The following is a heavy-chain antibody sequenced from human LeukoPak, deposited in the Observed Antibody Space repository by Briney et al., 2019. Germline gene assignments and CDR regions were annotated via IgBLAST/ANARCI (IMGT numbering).Heavy chain of an antibody. Sequence: LRLSCAASGFTFDDHDMHWVRQAPGKGLEWVSGITWDSGITAYADSVKGRFTISRDNSKNTLYLQMNSLRAEDTAVYYCAKAVEIGDIDYWGQGTLVTVSS. D-gene: IGHD5-24*01. CDR1: GFTFDDHD. CDR3: AKAVEIGDIDY. CDR2: ITWDSGIT. V-gene: IGHV3-9*01. J-gene: IGHJ4*02.